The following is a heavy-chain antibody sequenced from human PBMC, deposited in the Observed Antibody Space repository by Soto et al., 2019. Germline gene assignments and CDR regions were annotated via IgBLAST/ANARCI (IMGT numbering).Heavy chain of an antibody. CDR1: GYTFTSYG. J-gene: IGHJ6*02. CDR3: ARLNWWDNDFWSGSYYYYYGMDV. D-gene: IGHD3-3*01. V-gene: IGHV1-18*01. CDR2: ISAYNGNT. Sequence: QVQLVQSGAEVKKPGASVKVSCKASGYTFTSYGISWVRQAPGQGLEWMGWISAYNGNTNYAQKLQGRVTMTTDTSTSTAYMELRSLRSDDTAVYYCARLNWWDNDFWSGSYYYYYGMDVWGQGTTVTVSS.